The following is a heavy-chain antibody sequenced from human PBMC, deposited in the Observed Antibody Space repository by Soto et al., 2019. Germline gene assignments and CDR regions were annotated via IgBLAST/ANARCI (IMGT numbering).Heavy chain of an antibody. CDR2: ISYDGSNK. J-gene: IGHJ4*02. D-gene: IGHD6-13*01. Sequence: ESGGGVVQPGRSLRLSCAASGFTFSSYGMHWVRQAPGKGLEWVAVISYDGSNKYYADSVKGRFTISRDNSKNTLYLQMNSLRAEDTAVYYCAKEGQQLGRYYFDYWGQGTLVTVSS. CDR1: GFTFSSYG. V-gene: IGHV3-30*18. CDR3: AKEGQQLGRYYFDY.